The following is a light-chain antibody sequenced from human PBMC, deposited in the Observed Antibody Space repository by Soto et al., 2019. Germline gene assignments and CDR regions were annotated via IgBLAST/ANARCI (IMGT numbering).Light chain of an antibody. V-gene: IGKV1-5*03. J-gene: IGKJ1*01. CDR3: QQYNSWT. CDR2: KAS. CDR1: QTISSW. Sequence: DIQMTQSPSTLSGSVGDRVTITCRASQTISSWSAWYQQKPGKAPKLLIYKASSLESGVPSRFSGSGSGTEFTLTISSLQPDDFATYYCQQYNSWTFGQGTKVDIK.